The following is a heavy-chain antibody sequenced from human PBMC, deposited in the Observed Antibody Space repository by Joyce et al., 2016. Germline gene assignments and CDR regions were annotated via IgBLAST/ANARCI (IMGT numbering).Heavy chain of an antibody. CDR1: AFPFGKYG. Sequence: VQLVGSGGGVVQPGRSRRLSCAASAFPFGKYGMHWVRQAPGKGLEWKAIIWYDGTNKYYGDAVKGRFTISRDNSKNTVYLQMDSLRTEDTAVYYCAKDGEGGIAVTRRKYLDYWGQGTLVTVSS. CDR3: AKDGEGGIAVTRRKYLDY. CDR2: IWYDGTNK. J-gene: IGHJ4*02. V-gene: IGHV3-30*18. D-gene: IGHD6-19*01.